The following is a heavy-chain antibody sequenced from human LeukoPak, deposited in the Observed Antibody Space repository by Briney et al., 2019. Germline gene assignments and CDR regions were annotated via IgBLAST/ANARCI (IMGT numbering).Heavy chain of an antibody. Sequence: PSETLSLTCTVSGGSISSGSYYWSWIRQPAGKGLEWIGRIYTSGSTNYNPSLKSRVTISVDASKNQFSLKLSSVTAADTAVYYCARGPGGATVDYWGQGTLVTVSS. CDR3: ARGPGGATVDY. V-gene: IGHV4-61*02. J-gene: IGHJ4*02. D-gene: IGHD1-26*01. CDR1: GGSISSGSYY. CDR2: IYTSGST.